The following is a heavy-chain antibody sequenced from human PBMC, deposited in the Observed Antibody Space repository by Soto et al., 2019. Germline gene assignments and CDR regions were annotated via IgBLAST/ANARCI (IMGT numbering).Heavy chain of an antibody. CDR1: GFTFSNAW. CDR3: TTDTRPPYRPPAGY. J-gene: IGHJ4*02. V-gene: IGHV3-15*01. D-gene: IGHD6-6*01. CDR2: IKSKTDGGTT. Sequence: EVQLVESGGGLVKPGGSLRLSCAASGFTFSNAWMSWVRQAPGKGLEWVGRIKSKTDGGTTDYAAPVKGRFTISRDDSKNTLYLQMNSLKTEDTAVYYCTTDTRPPYRPPAGYWGQGTLVTVSS.